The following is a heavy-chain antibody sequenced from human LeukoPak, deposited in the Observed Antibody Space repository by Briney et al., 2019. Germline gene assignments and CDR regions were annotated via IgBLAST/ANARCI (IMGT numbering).Heavy chain of an antibody. J-gene: IGHJ3*02. D-gene: IGHD3-3*01. CDR3: ARVGLYDFWSGYGNAFDI. Sequence: GGSLRLSCAASGFTFSSYWMSWVRQAPGKGLEWVANIKQDGSEKYYVDSVKGRFTISRDNAKNSLYLQMNSLRAEDAAVYYCARVGLYDFWSGYGNAFDIWGQGTMVTVSS. CDR2: IKQDGSEK. CDR1: GFTFSSYW. V-gene: IGHV3-7*01.